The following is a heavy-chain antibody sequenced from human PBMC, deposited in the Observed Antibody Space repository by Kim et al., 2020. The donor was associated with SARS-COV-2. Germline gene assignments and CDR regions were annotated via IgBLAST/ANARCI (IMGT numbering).Heavy chain of an antibody. Sequence: SETLSLTCAVSGSSIGIHYYWALLRQPPGRGLWWIAIIAHSGHIYFNPSLQSRVAMSVDASKKEFFVNLTSVTAADTALYFCARHVISGWFNFDVWGRGRLVAVSS. CDR3: ARHVISGWFNFDV. V-gene: IGHV4-38-2*01. CDR2: IAHSGHI. D-gene: IGHD6-13*01. CDR1: GSSIGIHYY. J-gene: IGHJ3*01.